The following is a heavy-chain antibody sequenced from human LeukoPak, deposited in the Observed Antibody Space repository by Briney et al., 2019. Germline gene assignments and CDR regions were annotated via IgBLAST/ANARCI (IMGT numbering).Heavy chain of an antibody. J-gene: IGHJ6*02. CDR1: GGSFSGYY. D-gene: IGHD6-19*01. CDR2: INHSGST. V-gene: IGHV4-34*01. CDR3: ARGQAVAGRLGYYGMDV. Sequence: PSETLSLTCAVYGGSFSGYYWSWIRQPPGKGLEWIGEINHSGSTNYNPSLKSRVTISVDTSKNQFSLKLSSVTAADTAVYYCARGQAVAGRLGYYGMDVWGQGTTVTVSS.